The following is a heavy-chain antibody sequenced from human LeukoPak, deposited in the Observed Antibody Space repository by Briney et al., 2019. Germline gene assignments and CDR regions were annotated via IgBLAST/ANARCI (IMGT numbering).Heavy chain of an antibody. CDR1: GGSISTDASY. J-gene: IGHJ6*02. V-gene: IGHV4-39*01. D-gene: IGHD6-19*01. CDR2: IYYSGST. Sequence: SETLSLTCTVSGGSISTDASYWAWIRQPPGKGLEWIGSIYYSGSTYYSSSLKSRVTLSVDTSKNQFSLKMSSVTAADTAVFYCAGLFSRGWEYHFGLDVWGQGTTVTVS. CDR3: AGLFSRGWEYHFGLDV.